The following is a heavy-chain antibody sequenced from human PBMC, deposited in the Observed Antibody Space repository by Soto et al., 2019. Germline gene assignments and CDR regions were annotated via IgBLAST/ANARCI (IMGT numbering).Heavy chain of an antibody. V-gene: IGHV1-2*02. J-gene: IGHJ4*02. CDR1: GYPFTAHY. Sequence: QVQLVQSGPEVKIPGASVKVSCKASGYPFTAHYIHWVRQAPGQGLEWLGYVSPKNGGTTYAQKFKGRFTLTRDTSITTGYMELTRLTSDDTAVYYCARVEGSASSTGDWGQGTLVTISS. CDR2: VSPKNGGT. CDR3: ARVEGSASSTGD. D-gene: IGHD6-6*01.